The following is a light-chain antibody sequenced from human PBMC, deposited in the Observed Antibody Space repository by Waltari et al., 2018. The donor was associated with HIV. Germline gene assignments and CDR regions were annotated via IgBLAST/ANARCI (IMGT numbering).Light chain of an antibody. CDR1: SSNIGARFD. J-gene: IGLJ1*01. CDR3: QSYDNSLRAAV. CDR2: GDN. V-gene: IGLV1-40*01. Sequence: QSALTQSPSVSGAPGQRVIISCTGSSSNIGARFDVHWYQHVPGTAPKVLIYGDNNRPSGVPERFSGSKSGTSASLAITGLQAEDEADYYCQSYDNSLRAAVFGTGTRVTVV.